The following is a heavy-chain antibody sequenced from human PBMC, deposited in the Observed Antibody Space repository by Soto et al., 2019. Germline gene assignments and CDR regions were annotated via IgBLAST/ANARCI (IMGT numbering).Heavy chain of an antibody. J-gene: IGHJ5*02. CDR1: GFTFSSAW. CDR2: IKSKSDGGKA. V-gene: IGHV3-15*01. Sequence: EVQLVESGGGLVRPGGSLILSCAASGFTFSSAWMSWVRQAPGKGLEWVGRIKSKSDGGKAEYAAPVKVRFTVSRGDSNNMLYLQMDSLKTAATALYYCTTDRFSWGQGTLVTVSS. CDR3: TTDRFS.